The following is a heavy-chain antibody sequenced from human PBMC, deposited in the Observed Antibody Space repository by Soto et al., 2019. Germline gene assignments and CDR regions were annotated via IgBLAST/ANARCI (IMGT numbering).Heavy chain of an antibody. CDR2: ISGSGGST. V-gene: IGHV3-23*01. D-gene: IGHD3-9*01. Sequence: GGSLRLSCAASGFTFSSYAMSWVRQAPGKGLEWVSAISGSGGSTYYADSVKGRFTISRDNSKNTLYLQMNSLRAEDTAVYYCAKMGAFDWLLYPIDYWGQGTLVTVSS. CDR1: GFTFSSYA. CDR3: AKMGAFDWLLYPIDY. J-gene: IGHJ4*02.